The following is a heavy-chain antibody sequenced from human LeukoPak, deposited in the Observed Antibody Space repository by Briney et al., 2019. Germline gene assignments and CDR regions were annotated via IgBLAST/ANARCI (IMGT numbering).Heavy chain of an antibody. J-gene: IGHJ6*02. V-gene: IGHV4-31*03. CDR3: ARDRVVTASYYYYGMDV. CDR1: GGSISSGGYY. D-gene: IGHD2-21*02. Sequence: SETLSLTCTVSGGSISSGGYYWSWIRQHPGKGLEWIGYIYYSGSTYYNPSLKSRVTISVDTSKNQFSLKLSSVTAADTAVYYCARDRVVTASYYYYGMDVWGQGTTVTVSS. CDR2: IYYSGST.